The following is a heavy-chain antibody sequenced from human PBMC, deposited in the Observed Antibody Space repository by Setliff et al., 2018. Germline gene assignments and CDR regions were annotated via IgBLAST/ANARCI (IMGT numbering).Heavy chain of an antibody. CDR2: IYYSGSA. CDR1: GGSISSSSYY. J-gene: IGHJ4*02. Sequence: SETLSLTCTVSGGSISSSSYYWGWIRQPPGKGLEWIGSIYYSGSAYYNPSLKSRVTISIDTSKNQFSLNLNSVTAADTAVYYCARHTIAMSTIISYFDYWGQGTLVTVSS. D-gene: IGHD3-10*01. CDR3: ARHTIAMSTIISYFDY. V-gene: IGHV4-39*01.